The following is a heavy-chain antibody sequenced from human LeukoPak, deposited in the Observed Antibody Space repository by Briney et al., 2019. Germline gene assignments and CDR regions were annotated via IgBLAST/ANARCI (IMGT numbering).Heavy chain of an antibody. CDR1: GFTFSSYA. J-gene: IGHJ6*02. CDR2: ISGSGDST. V-gene: IGHV3-23*01. D-gene: IGHD5-18*01. CDR3: AKEGLRTTMVTYYYSMDV. Sequence: PGGSLRLSCAASGFTFSSYAMSWVRQAPGKGLEWVSTISGSGDSTYYADSVKGRFTISRDNSKNTLYLHMHSLRVDDTALYYCAKEGLRTTMVTYYYSMDVWGQGTTVTVSS.